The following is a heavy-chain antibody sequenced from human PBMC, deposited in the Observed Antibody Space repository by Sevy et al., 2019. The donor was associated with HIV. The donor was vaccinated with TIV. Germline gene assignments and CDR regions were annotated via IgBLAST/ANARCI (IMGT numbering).Heavy chain of an antibody. J-gene: IGHJ6*02. CDR1: GYTFTSYD. D-gene: IGHD6-19*01. CDR3: ARLGYSSGIYYYYGMDV. CDR2: MNPNSGNT. Sequence: GESLKISCKASGYTFTSYDINWVRQATGQGLEWMGWMNPNSGNTGYAQKFQGRVTMTRNTSISTAYMELSSLRSEDTAVYYCARLGYSSGIYYYYGMDVWGHGTTVTVSS. V-gene: IGHV1-8*01.